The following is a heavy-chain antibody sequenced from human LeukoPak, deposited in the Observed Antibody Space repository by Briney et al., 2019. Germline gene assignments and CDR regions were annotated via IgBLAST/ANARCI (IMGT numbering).Heavy chain of an antibody. V-gene: IGHV3-21*01. Sequence: GGSLRLSRAASGFTFSSYSMNWVRQAPGKGLEWVSSISSSSSYIYYADSVKGRFTISRDNAKNSLYLQMNSLRAEDTAVYYCARAVIAAAGTGYYYYMDVWGKGTTVTVSS. CDR3: ARAVIAAAGTGYYYYMDV. CDR2: ISSSSSYI. CDR1: GFTFSSYS. J-gene: IGHJ6*03. D-gene: IGHD6-13*01.